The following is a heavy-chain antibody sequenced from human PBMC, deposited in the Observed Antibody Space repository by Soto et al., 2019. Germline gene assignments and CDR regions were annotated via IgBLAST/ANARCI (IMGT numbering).Heavy chain of an antibody. D-gene: IGHD1-26*01. CDR1: GFSFNVAW. CDR3: VADVAEVGSGELDY. CDR2: VKSKTSGGTV. V-gene: IGHV3-15*01. Sequence: EVQLVESGGGLVEPGGSLRLSCAASGFSFNVAWLTWVRQAPGKGLEWVGRVKSKTSGGTVDYAAPVKGRFTISRDDWIPTLNLQMTSLKTEDTAVYSCVADVAEVGSGELDYWGQGTLVTVSS. J-gene: IGHJ4*02.